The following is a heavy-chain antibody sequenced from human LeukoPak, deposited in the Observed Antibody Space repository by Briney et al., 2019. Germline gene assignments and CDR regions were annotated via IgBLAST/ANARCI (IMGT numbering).Heavy chain of an antibody. CDR1: GGSFSGYY. Sequence: PSETLSLTCAVYGGSFSGYYWSWIRQPPGKGLEWIGEINHSGSTNYNPSLKSRVTTSVDTSKNQFSLKLSSVTAADTAVYYCARHRKTYYDFWSGYARTSYYFDYWGQGTLVTVSS. CDR2: INHSGST. J-gene: IGHJ4*02. D-gene: IGHD3-3*01. V-gene: IGHV4-34*01. CDR3: ARHRKTYYDFWSGYARTSYYFDY.